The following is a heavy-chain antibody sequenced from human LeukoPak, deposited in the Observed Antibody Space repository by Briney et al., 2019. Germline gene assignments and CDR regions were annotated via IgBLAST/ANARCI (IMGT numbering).Heavy chain of an antibody. Sequence: GPLRLSCTASGFTFGDYAMSWVRQAPGKGLEWVGFIRSKAYGGTTEYAASVKGRFTISRDDSKSIAYLQMNSLKTEDTAVYYCTRDRKIHYDYVWGSYRYPACFDYWGQGTLVTVSS. J-gene: IGHJ4*02. CDR2: IRSKAYGGTT. CDR1: GFTFGDYA. V-gene: IGHV3-49*04. D-gene: IGHD3-16*02. CDR3: TRDRKIHYDYVWGSYRYPACFDY.